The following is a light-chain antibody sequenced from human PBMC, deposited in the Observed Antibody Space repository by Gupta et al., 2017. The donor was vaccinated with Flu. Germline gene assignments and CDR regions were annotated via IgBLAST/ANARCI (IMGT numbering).Light chain of an antibody. CDR3: YSTDSSGNHRV. CDR1: ALPKKY. CDR2: EDS. J-gene: IGLJ3*02. Sequence: SYDLPHPPSVPVSPGQRARIPCPGDALPKKYAYWYQQKSGQAPVLVIYEDSKRPSGIPERFSGSSSGTMATLTISGAQVEDEADYYCYSTDSSGNHRVFGGGTKLTVL. V-gene: IGLV3-10*01.